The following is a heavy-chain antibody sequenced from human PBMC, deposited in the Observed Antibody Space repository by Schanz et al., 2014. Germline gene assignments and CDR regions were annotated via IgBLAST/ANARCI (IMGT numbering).Heavy chain of an antibody. Sequence: QVQLVQSGGEVKKPGASATVSCKASGGTFSSYTINWVRQAPGQGLEWMGRIIPILDKTNYAQKFQGRVTMTADKSTSTVYMEVSGLRSEDTAVYYCAKVDRTRYYAMDVWGQGTTVTVSS. D-gene: IGHD3-9*01. CDR1: GGTFSSYT. CDR3: AKVDRTRYYAMDV. CDR2: IIPILDKT. J-gene: IGHJ6*02. V-gene: IGHV1-69*04.